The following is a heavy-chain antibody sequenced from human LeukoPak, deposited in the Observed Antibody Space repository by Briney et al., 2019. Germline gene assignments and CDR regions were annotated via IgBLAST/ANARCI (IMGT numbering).Heavy chain of an antibody. CDR1: GFTFSSYG. Sequence: GGSLRLSCAASGFTFSSYGMHWVRQAPGKGLEWVAVIWYDGSNKYYADSVKGRFTISRDNSKNTLYLQMNSLRAEDTAVYYCARGANLYSSGWYGKTYYYYGMDVWGQGTTVTVSS. D-gene: IGHD6-13*01. CDR2: IWYDGSNK. V-gene: IGHV3-33*08. CDR3: ARGANLYSSGWYGKTYYYYGMDV. J-gene: IGHJ6*02.